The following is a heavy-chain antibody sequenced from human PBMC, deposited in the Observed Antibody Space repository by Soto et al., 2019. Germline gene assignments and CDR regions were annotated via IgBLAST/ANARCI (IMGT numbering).Heavy chain of an antibody. J-gene: IGHJ4*02. Sequence: QMQLVQSGPEVKKPGTSVKVSCKASGFTFTSSAMQWVRQARGQRLEWIGWIVVGSGHTNYAQKFQERVTITRDMSXXTAYMELSSLRSEDTAVYYCAAESRYCSGGNCEDYWGQGTLVTVSS. CDR1: GFTFTSSA. V-gene: IGHV1-58*02. CDR2: IVVGSGHT. CDR3: AAESRYCSGGNCEDY. D-gene: IGHD2-15*01.